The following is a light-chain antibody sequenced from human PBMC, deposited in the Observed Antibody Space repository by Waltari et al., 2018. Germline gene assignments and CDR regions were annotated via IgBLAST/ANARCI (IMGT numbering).Light chain of an antibody. Sequence: SYVLTQPPSVSVAPGKTARITCGGNNIGSKRVHWYQQKPGQAPVLVIYYDSDWPSGIPERFSGSNSGNTATLTISRVEAGDEADYYCQVWDSSSDHVVFGGGTKLTVL. CDR3: QVWDSSSDHVV. J-gene: IGLJ2*01. CDR1: NIGSKR. CDR2: YDS. V-gene: IGLV3-21*04.